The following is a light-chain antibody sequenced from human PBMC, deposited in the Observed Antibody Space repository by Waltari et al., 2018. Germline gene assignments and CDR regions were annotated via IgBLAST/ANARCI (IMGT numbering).Light chain of an antibody. CDR1: NSNIGNTA. CDR3: EAWDDTLNGVV. J-gene: IGLJ3*02. V-gene: IGLV1-36*01. Sequence: QSVLTQPPSVSEAPRPWVTISCSGSNSNIGNTAVNWYQKLPGKAPKLLIYYDNLLSPGVSDRFSGSKSDTSASLAISGLQSEDEADYYCEAWDDTLNGVVFGGGTKLTVL. CDR2: YDN.